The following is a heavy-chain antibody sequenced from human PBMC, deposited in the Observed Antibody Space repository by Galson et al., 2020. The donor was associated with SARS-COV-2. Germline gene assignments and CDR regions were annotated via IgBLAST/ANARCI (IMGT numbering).Heavy chain of an antibody. CDR3: ARIRLLWFGECNGMDV. CDR1: GFSLSTSGMC. Sequence: SGPTLVKPTQTLTLTCTFSGFSLSTSGMCVSWIRQPPGKALEWLALIDWDDDKYYSTSLKTMLTISKDTSKNQVVLTMTNMDPVDTATYYCARIRLLWFGECNGMDVWGQGTTVTVSS. D-gene: IGHD3-10*01. J-gene: IGHJ6*02. V-gene: IGHV2-70*01. CDR2: IDWDDDK.